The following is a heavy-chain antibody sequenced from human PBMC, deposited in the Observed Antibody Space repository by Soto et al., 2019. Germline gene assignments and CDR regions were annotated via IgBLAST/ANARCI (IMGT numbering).Heavy chain of an antibody. CDR2: INPNNGDT. CDR1: GYTFIAYY. J-gene: IGHJ5*02. D-gene: IGHD2-8*02. V-gene: IGHV1-2*02. Sequence: QVQLVQSGAEVNKPGASVKVSCKASGYTFIAYYVHWVRQAPGQGLEWMGWINPNNGDTDYAQKFQGRVTVTSDTSIRTSYLELSRLISDDTAVYYCARGKNIVLPGPNWFDPWGQGTLVTVSS. CDR3: ARGKNIVLPGPNWFDP.